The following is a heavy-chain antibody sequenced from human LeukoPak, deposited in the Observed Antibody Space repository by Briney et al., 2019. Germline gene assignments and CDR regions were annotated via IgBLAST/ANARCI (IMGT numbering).Heavy chain of an antibody. Sequence: SETLSLTCTVSGGSISSYYWSWIRQPPGKGLEWIGFIYYTGSTDYNPSLKSRVTISIDTSKNQFSLKLSSATAADTAVYYCARLYGDYVVDYWGQGTLVTVSS. J-gene: IGHJ4*02. CDR3: ARLYGDYVVDY. V-gene: IGHV4-59*08. D-gene: IGHD4-17*01. CDR1: GGSISSYY. CDR2: IYYTGST.